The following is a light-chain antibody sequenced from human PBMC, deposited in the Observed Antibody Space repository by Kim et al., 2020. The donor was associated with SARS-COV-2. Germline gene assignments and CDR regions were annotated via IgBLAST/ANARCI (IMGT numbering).Light chain of an antibody. V-gene: IGLV7-46*01. CDR3: LISYSGLVF. Sequence: GTVKLTCASNPGAVTRCLSPSWCQRKTGQDPRTLIYDSAHKRSWTPARVSGSLLGGNAALTLSGAQPEDEADYYCLISYSGLVFFGGGTQLTVL. CDR1: PGAVTRCLS. CDR2: DSA. J-gene: IGLJ2*01.